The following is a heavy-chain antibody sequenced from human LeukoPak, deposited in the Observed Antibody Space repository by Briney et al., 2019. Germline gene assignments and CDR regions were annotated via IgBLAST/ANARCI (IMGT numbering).Heavy chain of an antibody. Sequence: PGGSLRLSCAASGFTFDDYAMHWVRQAPGKGLEWVSGISWNSGSIGYADSVKGRFTISRDNAKNSLYLQMNSLRAEDTALYYCAKDIGRLWFKPDYWGQGTLVTVSS. V-gene: IGHV3-9*01. CDR2: ISWNSGSI. D-gene: IGHD3-10*01. CDR3: AKDIGRLWFKPDY. CDR1: GFTFDDYA. J-gene: IGHJ4*02.